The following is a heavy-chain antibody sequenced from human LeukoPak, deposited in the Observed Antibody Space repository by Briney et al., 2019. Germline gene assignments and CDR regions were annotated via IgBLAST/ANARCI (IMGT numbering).Heavy chain of an antibody. CDR2: VFYSGST. D-gene: IGHD3-10*01. Sequence: SETLSLTCTVSGGSISSRSYHWGWIRQPPGKGLEWIGSVFYSGSTYYNPSLKSRVTISVDTSKNQFSLKLSSVTAADTAVYYCARRFSMVRGVITNYYMDVWGKGTTVTISS. J-gene: IGHJ6*03. CDR3: ARRFSMVRGVITNYYMDV. V-gene: IGHV4-39*07. CDR1: GGSISSRSYH.